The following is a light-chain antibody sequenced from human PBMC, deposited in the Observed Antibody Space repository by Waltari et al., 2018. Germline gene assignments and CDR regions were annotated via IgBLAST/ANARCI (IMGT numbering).Light chain of an antibody. V-gene: IGLV3-19*01. J-gene: IGLJ2*01. CDR3: DSRDSSGNHEV. CDR1: SLRRYH. CDR2: GQN. Sequence: SSELTQDPVVSVALGQTVRLTCQGDSLRRYHASWYQQKPGQAPVLVIYGQNNRPSGIADRCSGSTSGNTASLTITGAQAEDEADYYCDSRDSSGNHEVFGGGTKLTVL.